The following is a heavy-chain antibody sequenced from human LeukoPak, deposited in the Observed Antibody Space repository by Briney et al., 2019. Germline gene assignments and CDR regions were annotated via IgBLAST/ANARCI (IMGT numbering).Heavy chain of an antibody. D-gene: IGHD6-13*01. CDR2: ISYDGNNK. J-gene: IGHJ5*02. V-gene: IGHV3-30*04. Sequence: GWALRLSCVGSGFTFSDYAIHWVRQAPGRGLEGVAVISYDGNNKYYGDSVKGRFTISRDNSKNTLYLQMDRLRAEETAVYYCARERIAATGTVWFDPWGQGTLVTVSS. CDR1: GFTFSDYA. CDR3: ARERIAATGTVWFDP.